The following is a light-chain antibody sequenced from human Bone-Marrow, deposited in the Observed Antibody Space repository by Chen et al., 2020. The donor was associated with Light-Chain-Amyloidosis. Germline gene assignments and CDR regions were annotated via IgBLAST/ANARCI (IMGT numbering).Light chain of an antibody. CDR3: QVWDRSSDRPV. CDR1: NIGSTS. CDR2: DDS. Sequence: SSVLTQPSSVSVAPGQTAPISCGGNNIGSTSVHWYQQTPGQAPLLVVYDDSDRPSGSPERLSGSNSGNTATLTISRVEAGDEADYYCQVWDRSSDRPVFGGGTKLTVL. J-gene: IGLJ3*02. V-gene: IGLV3-21*02.